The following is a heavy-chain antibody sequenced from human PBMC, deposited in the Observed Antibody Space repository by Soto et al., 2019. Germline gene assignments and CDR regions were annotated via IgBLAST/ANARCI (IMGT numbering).Heavy chain of an antibody. Sequence: PGGSLRLSCAASGFAFSSYSMHWVRQAPGKGLEWVAIISYDGTNQYYTDPVKGRFTISRDNSKNTLYLQMDSLRGEDTAVYYRANGLSRKEMATLQAPFLLWGPGTLVTVSS. V-gene: IGHV3-30-3*01. D-gene: IGHD5-12*01. CDR3: ANGLSRKEMATLQAPFLL. CDR2: ISYDGTNQ. CDR1: GFAFSSYS. J-gene: IGHJ4*03.